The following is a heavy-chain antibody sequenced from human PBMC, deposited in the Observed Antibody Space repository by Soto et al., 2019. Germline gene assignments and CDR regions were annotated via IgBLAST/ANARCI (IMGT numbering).Heavy chain of an antibody. D-gene: IGHD1-26*01. CDR2: IGPESGAT. J-gene: IGHJ4*02. V-gene: IGHV1-2*02. Sequence: ASVKVSCKASRFSFIGYYIHWVRQAPEQGPEWMGEIGPESGATRYAEKFQGRVTMTLDTSITTVYMELKNLSPDDTAVYYCGRGRSGQIVVFYWGQGTPVTVSS. CDR3: GRGRSGQIVVFY. CDR1: RFSFIGYY.